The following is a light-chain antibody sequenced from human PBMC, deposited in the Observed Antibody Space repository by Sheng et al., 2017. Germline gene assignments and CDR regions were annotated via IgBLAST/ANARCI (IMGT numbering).Light chain of an antibody. Sequence: EIVMTQSPVTLSVSPGERATLSCRASQSVSSSYLAWYQQKPGQAPRLLIYGASSRATGIPDRFSGSGSGTDFTLTISSLQSEDFAVYYCQQYNNWPTFGQGTKVEIK. CDR3: QQYNNWPT. CDR1: QSVSSSY. J-gene: IGKJ1*01. V-gene: IGKV3D-15*01. CDR2: GAS.